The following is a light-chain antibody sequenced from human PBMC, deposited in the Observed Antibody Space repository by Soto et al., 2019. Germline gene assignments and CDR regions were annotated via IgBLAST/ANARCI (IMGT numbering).Light chain of an antibody. Sequence: SALTQPPSASGSPGQSVTISCTGTSSDVGGYNYVSWYQQHPGKAPKLMIYEVSKRPSGVPDRFSGSKTGNTASLTVSGRQAEDEADYYCSSYAGGNNLVFGGGTKLTVL. CDR1: SSDVGGYNY. CDR3: SSYAGGNNLV. V-gene: IGLV2-8*01. CDR2: EVS. J-gene: IGLJ2*01.